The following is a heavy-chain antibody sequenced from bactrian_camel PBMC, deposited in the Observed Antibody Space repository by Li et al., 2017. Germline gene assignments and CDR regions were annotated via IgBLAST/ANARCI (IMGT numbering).Heavy chain of an antibody. D-gene: IGHD2*01. Sequence: HVQLVESGGGSVQAGESLTLSYSISGYTYSTYLMGWFRQAPGKDREGVASIDSGGRTSYADSVKGRFTISKEYAKNTLYLQMNSLKPEDTAMYYCAADLRWCRSGYFDPHARMGYRGQGTQVTVS. CDR2: IDSGGRT. J-gene: IGHJ6*01. V-gene: IGHV3S53*01. CDR3: AADLRWCRSGYFDPHARMGY. CDR1: GYTYSTYL.